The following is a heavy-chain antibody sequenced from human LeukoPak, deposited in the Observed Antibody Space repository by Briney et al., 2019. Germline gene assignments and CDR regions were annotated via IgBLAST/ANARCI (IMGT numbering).Heavy chain of an antibody. V-gene: IGHV4-31*03. Sequence: KTSETLSLTCTVSGGSISSGGYYWSWIRQHPGKGLEWIGYIYYSGSTYYNPSLKSRVTISVDTSKNQFSLKLSSVTAADTAVYYCARERVVPAAMAHYYYGMDVWGQGTTVTVSS. CDR3: ARERVVPAAMAHYYYGMDV. CDR1: GGSISSGGYY. D-gene: IGHD2-2*01. CDR2: IYYSGST. J-gene: IGHJ6*02.